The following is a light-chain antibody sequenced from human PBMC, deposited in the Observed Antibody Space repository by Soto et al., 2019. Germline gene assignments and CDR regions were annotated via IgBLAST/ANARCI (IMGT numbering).Light chain of an antibody. CDR2: AAS. V-gene: IGKV1-27*01. CDR3: QKYSSVIT. CDR1: QGISNY. J-gene: IGKJ5*01. Sequence: DIQMTQSPASLSASVGDRVTITCRASQGISNYLAWYQKKPGKVPKLLIYAASTLQSGVPSRFSGSGSGTDFTLTITILPPEDVATYYCQKYSSVITFGQGTRLEIK.